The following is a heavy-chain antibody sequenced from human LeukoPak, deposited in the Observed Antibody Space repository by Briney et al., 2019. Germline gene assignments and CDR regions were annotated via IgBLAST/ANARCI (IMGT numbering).Heavy chain of an antibody. D-gene: IGHD2-15*01. V-gene: IGHV1-2*02. CDR3: ARGYCRGGDCYEFDY. CDR1: GYTFTGYY. Sequence: ASVKVSCKASGYTFTGYYMHWVRQAPGQGLEWMGWINPNSGGTNYAQNFQGRVTMTRDTSISTAYMELSRLRSDDTALYYCARGYCRGGDCYEFDYWGQGTLVTVSS. CDR2: INPNSGGT. J-gene: IGHJ4*02.